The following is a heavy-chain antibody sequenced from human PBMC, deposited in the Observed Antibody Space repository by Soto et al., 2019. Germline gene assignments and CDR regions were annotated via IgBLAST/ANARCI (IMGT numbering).Heavy chain of an antibody. V-gene: IGHV1-18*04. CDR2: ISAYNGNT. CDR1: GYTFTGYD. J-gene: IGHJ4*01. Sequence: SVNVSCKASGYTFTGYDMRWVRQAPGQGLEWMGWISAYNGNTNYAQKLQGRVTMTTDTSTSTAYMELRSLRSDDTAVYYCARDVTPPDYWGHGTLVTVSS. CDR3: ARDVTPPDY.